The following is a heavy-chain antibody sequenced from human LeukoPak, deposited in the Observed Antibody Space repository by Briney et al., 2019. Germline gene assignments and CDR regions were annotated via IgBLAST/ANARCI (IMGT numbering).Heavy chain of an antibody. CDR3: ARGSIVGATPFDY. CDR2: IYYSGST. V-gene: IGHV4-39*07. CDR1: GGSISSYY. D-gene: IGHD1-26*01. J-gene: IGHJ4*02. Sequence: PSETLSLTCTVSGGSISSYYWGWIRQPPGKGLEWIGSIYYSGSTYYNPSLKSRVTISVDTSKNQFSLKLSSVTAADTAVYYCARGSIVGATPFDYWGQGTLVTVSS.